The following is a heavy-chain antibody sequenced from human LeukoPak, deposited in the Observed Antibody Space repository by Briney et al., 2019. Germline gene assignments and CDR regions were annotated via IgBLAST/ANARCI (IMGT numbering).Heavy chain of an antibody. CDR3: ARVPDYGEEMDV. Sequence: GGSLRLSCAASGFTFSNYNMNWVRQAPGKGLEWVSSISTSSSYIYYADSVKGRFTISRDNAKNSLYLQMNSLRAEDTAVYYCARVPDYGEEMDVWGKGTTVTVSS. J-gene: IGHJ6*04. CDR1: GFTFSNYN. D-gene: IGHD4-17*01. V-gene: IGHV3-21*01. CDR2: ISTSSSYI.